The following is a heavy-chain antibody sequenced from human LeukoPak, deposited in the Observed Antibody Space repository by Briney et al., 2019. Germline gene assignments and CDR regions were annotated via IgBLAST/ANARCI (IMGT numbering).Heavy chain of an antibody. CDR3: AKALVGATNPLFDY. Sequence: GGSLRLSCAASGFTFSSYGMHWVRQAPGKGLEWVAVIPYDGSNKYYADSVKGRFTISRDNSKNTLYLQMNSLRAEDTAVYYCAKALVGATNPLFDYWGQGTLVTVSS. D-gene: IGHD1-26*01. CDR2: IPYDGSNK. J-gene: IGHJ4*02. V-gene: IGHV3-30*18. CDR1: GFTFSSYG.